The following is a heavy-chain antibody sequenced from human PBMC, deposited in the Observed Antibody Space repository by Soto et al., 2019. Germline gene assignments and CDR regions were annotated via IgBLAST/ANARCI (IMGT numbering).Heavy chain of an antibody. D-gene: IGHD3-22*01. J-gene: IGHJ4*02. CDR3: ARSSYYYDGGGSDY. Sequence: QLQLQESGPGLVKPSETLSLTCTVSGGSISSSSYYWGWIRQPPGKGLEWIGSIYYSGSTYYNPSLQSRVTISLGPSQNQCSLQLCCVTAAETAVYYCARSSYYYDGGGSDYWGQGTVVTVSS. CDR1: GGSISSSSYY. CDR2: IYYSGST. V-gene: IGHV4-39*01.